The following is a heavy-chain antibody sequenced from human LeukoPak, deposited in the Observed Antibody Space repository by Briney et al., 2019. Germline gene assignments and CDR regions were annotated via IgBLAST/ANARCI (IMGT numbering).Heavy chain of an antibody. Sequence: GASVKVSCKASGGTFSSYAISWVRQAPGQGLEWMGGIIPIFGTANYAQKFQGRVTITADESTSTAYMELSSLRSEDTAVYYCARTEPLKDYVWGRLDYWGQGTLVTVSS. J-gene: IGHJ4*02. V-gene: IGHV1-69*13. CDR2: IIPIFGTA. CDR1: GGTFSSYA. CDR3: ARTEPLKDYVWGRLDY. D-gene: IGHD3-16*01.